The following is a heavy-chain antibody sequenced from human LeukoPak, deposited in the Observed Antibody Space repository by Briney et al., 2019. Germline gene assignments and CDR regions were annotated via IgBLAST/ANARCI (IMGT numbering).Heavy chain of an antibody. CDR3: ASNYYDSSGYYPFDY. CDR1: GFTFSSYW. D-gene: IGHD3-22*01. CDR2: INSDGSST. J-gene: IGHJ4*02. Sequence: PGGSLRLSCAASGFTFSSYWMHWVRQAPGEGLVWVSRINSDGSSTSYADSVKGRFTISRDNSKNTLYLQMNSLRAEDTAVYYCASNYYDSSGYYPFDYWGQGTLVTVSS. V-gene: IGHV3-74*01.